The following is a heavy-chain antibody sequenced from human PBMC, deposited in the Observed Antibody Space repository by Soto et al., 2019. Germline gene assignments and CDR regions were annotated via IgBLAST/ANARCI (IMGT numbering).Heavy chain of an antibody. Sequence: GGSLRLSCAGSGFRFSGYWMSWVRQAPGKGLEWVANLNLDGGEKFYADSVKDRFTISRDNAKNSLYLQMNSLRAEDTAVYYCARDSGYDLLVVPPTSRNHYFAYWGQGTLVTASS. D-gene: IGHD5-12*01. CDR1: GFRFSGYW. J-gene: IGHJ4*02. CDR2: LNLDGGEK. CDR3: ARDSGYDLLVVPPTSRNHYFAY. V-gene: IGHV3-7*01.